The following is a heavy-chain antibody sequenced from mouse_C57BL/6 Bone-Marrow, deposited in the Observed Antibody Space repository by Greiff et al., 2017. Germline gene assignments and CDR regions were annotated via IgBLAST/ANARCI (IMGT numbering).Heavy chain of an antibody. Sequence: EVQRVESGPVLVKPGASVKMSCKASGYTFTDYYMNWVKQSHGKSLEWIGVINPYNGGTSYNQKFKGKATLTVDKSSSTAYMELNSLTSEDSAVYYCSYYYGSSYGVLYYFDYWGQGTTLTVSS. J-gene: IGHJ2*01. CDR3: SYYYGSSYGVLYYFDY. V-gene: IGHV1-19*01. D-gene: IGHD1-1*01. CDR1: GYTFTDYY. CDR2: INPYNGGT.